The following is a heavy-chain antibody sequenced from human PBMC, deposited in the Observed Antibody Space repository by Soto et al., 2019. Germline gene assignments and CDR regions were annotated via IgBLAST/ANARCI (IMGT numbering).Heavy chain of an antibody. V-gene: IGHV1-2*04. D-gene: IGHD3-22*01. CDR1: GYTFTGYY. CDR2: INPNSGGT. Sequence: ASVKVSCKASGYTFTGYYMHWVRQAPGQGLEWMGWINPNSGGTNYAQKFQGWVTMTRDTSISTAYMELSRLRSDDTAGYYCARSPTMTGYYYYYGMDVWGQGTTVTVSS. CDR3: ARSPTMTGYYYYYGMDV. J-gene: IGHJ6*02.